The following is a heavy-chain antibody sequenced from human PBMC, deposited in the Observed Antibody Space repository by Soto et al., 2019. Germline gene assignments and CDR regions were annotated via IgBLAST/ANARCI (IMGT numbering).Heavy chain of an antibody. CDR3: AKGTVGRNPYYYYYGMDV. CDR2: ISWNSGSI. D-gene: IGHD1-1*01. J-gene: IGHJ6*02. Sequence: SLRLSCAASGFTFDDYAMHWVRQAPGKGLEWVSGISWNSGSIGYADSVKGRFTISRDNAKNSLYLQMNSLRAEDTALYYCAKGTVGRNPYYYYYGMDVWGQGTTVTVPS. V-gene: IGHV3-9*01. CDR1: GFTFDDYA.